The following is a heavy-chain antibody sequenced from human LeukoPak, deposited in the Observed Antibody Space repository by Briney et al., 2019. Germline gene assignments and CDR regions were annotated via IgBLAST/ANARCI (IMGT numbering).Heavy chain of an antibody. CDR1: GFTFSRFA. J-gene: IGHJ6*02. CDR3: ARGGGLDV. Sequence: GGSLRLSCAASGFTFSRFAMSWVRQAPGKGLEWVASINHNGNVNYYVGSVKGRFTISRDNAKNSLYLQMSNLRAEDTAVYFCARGGGLDVWGQGATVTVSS. V-gene: IGHV3-7*03. CDR2: INHNGNVN. D-gene: IGHD3-16*01.